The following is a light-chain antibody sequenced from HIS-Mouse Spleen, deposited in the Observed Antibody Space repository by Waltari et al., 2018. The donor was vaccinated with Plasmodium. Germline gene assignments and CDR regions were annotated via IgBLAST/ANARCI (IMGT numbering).Light chain of an antibody. CDR2: EDR. CDR1: ALPKKY. J-gene: IGLJ3*02. V-gene: IGLV3-10*01. CDR3: YSTDSSGNHRV. Sequence: SYELTQPPSVSVSPGQPARITCSGDALPKKYAYWYQEKSGQAPAMVIYEDRKRPYGIPERFSGSSSGTMATLTISGAQVEDEADYYCYSTDSSGNHRVFGGGTKLTVL.